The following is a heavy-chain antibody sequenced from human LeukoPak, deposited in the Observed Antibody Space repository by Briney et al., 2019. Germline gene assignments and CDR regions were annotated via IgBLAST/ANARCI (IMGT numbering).Heavy chain of an antibody. CDR2: IDYDGRNQ. Sequence: GGSLRLSCAASGFTFSSYGMHWVRQAPGKGLEGVAFIDYDGRNQCADSVKGRFTISRDISKNTLYLQMNSLRGADTAVYYCAKDSSSGSGPYFDHWGQGTLVTVSS. CDR1: GFTFSSYG. V-gene: IGHV3-30*02. CDR3: AKDSSSGSGPYFDH. D-gene: IGHD3-10*01. J-gene: IGHJ4*02.